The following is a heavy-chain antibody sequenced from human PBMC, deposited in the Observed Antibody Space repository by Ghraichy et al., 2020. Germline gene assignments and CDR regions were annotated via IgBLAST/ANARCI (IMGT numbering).Heavy chain of an antibody. CDR3: VKDGPNWGKDFDT. D-gene: IGHD7-27*01. V-gene: IGHV3-33*06. CDR1: EVTFTTWG. Sequence: GGSLRLSCAASEVTFTTWGMHWVRQAPGKGLEWVAVIWHDGSNKYYADSVEGRFTISRDNSKNTLYLQMNSLRAEDTAVYYCVKDGPNWGKDFDTWGQGTLVTVSS. J-gene: IGHJ4*02. CDR2: IWHDGSNK.